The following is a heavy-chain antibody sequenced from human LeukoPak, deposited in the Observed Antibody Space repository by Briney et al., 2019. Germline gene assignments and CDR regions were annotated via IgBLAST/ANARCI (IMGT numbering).Heavy chain of an antibody. V-gene: IGHV3-11*01. CDR1: GFSFSDFY. CDR2: IGTRSNPI. Sequence: GGSLRLSCAASGFSFSDFYMSWIRQAPGMGLEWISYIGTRSNPIYYADSVKGRFTISKDDAKNSLYLQMNSLRDEDTAVYFCAREARGSGRDFDYWGQGILVTVSS. J-gene: IGHJ4*02. CDR3: AREARGSGRDFDY. D-gene: IGHD1-26*01.